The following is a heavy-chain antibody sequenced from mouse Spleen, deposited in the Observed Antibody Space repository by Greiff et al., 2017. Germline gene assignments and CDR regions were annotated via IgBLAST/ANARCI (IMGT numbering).Heavy chain of an antibody. CDR2: IYPRSGNT. Sequence: VKLMESGAELARPGASVKLSCKASGYTFTSYGISWVKQRTGQGLEWIGEIYPRSGNTYYNEKFKGKATLTADKSSSTAYMELRSLTSEDSAVYFCARGEDGSAWFAYWGQGTLVTVSA. CDR1: GYTFTSYG. D-gene: IGHD2-3*01. V-gene: IGHV1-81*01. J-gene: IGHJ3*01. CDR3: ARGEDGSAWFAY.